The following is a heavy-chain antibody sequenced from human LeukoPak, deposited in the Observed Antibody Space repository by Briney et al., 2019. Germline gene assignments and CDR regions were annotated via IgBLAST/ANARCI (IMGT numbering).Heavy chain of an antibody. D-gene: IGHD6-6*01. CDR1: GFTFSSYA. V-gene: IGHV3-30-3*01. J-gene: IGHJ6*02. Sequence: GGSLRLSGVVSGFTFSSYAMDWVRQSPGKGLEWVAVILYDGSNKYYTDSVKGRFTISRDNSKNTLYLQMNSLRAEDTAVYYCARPSSYYYYYYAMDVWGQGTTVTVSS. CDR3: ARPSSYYYYYYAMDV. CDR2: ILYDGSNK.